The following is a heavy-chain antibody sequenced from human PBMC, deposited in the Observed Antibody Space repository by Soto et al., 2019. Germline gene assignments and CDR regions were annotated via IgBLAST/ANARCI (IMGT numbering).Heavy chain of an antibody. CDR3: ARDHLGAYHAFDI. CDR1: GGSISSGGYS. J-gene: IGHJ3*02. CDR2: IYHSGST. D-gene: IGHD7-27*01. Sequence: QLQLQESGSGLVKPSQTLSLTCAVTGGSISSGGYSWSWIRQPPGKGLEWIGYIYHSGSTYYNPSLKSRVTISVDRSKNQFSLKLSSVTAADTAVYYCARDHLGAYHAFDIWGQGTMVTVSS. V-gene: IGHV4-30-2*01.